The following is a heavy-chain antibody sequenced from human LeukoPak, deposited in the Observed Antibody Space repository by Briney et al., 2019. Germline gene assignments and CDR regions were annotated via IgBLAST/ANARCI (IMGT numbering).Heavy chain of an antibody. D-gene: IGHD6-13*01. V-gene: IGHV4-39*07. CDR3: ARDDSLSSSWTLPNDY. J-gene: IGHJ4*02. CDR1: GGSISSSSYY. CDR2: IYYPVST. Sequence: SETLSLTCTISGGSISSSSYYWGWIRQPPGKGLEWIASIYYPVSTYYNPSLKSRVTISVDTSKNQFSLKLSSVTAADTAVYYCARDDSLSSSWTLPNDYWGQGTLVTVSS.